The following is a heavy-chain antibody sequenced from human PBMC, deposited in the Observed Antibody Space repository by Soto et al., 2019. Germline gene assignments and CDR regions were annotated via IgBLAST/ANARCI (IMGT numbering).Heavy chain of an antibody. CDR3: ARVPLGVVVPAASVAFDI. Sequence: PSETLSLTCTVSGGSISSYYWSWIRQPPGKGLGWIGYIYYSGSTNYNPSLKSRVTISVDTSKNQFSLKLSSVTAADTAVYYCARVPLGVVVPAASVAFDIWGQGTMVTV. J-gene: IGHJ3*02. CDR2: IYYSGST. CDR1: GGSISSYY. V-gene: IGHV4-59*01. D-gene: IGHD2-2*01.